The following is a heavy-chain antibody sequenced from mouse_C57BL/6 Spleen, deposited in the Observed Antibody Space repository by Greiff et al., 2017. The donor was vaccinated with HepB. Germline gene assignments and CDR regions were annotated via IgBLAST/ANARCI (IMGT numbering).Heavy chain of an antibody. Sequence: QVQLKESGAELVKPGASVKISCKASGYAFSSYWMNWVKQRPGKGLEWIGQIYPGDGDTNYNGKFKGKATLTADKSSSTAYMQLSSLTSEDSAVYFCARADGSRVYFDYWGQGTTLTVSS. CDR3: ARADGSRVYFDY. D-gene: IGHD1-1*01. CDR1: GYAFSSYW. CDR2: IYPGDGDT. J-gene: IGHJ2*01. V-gene: IGHV1-80*01.